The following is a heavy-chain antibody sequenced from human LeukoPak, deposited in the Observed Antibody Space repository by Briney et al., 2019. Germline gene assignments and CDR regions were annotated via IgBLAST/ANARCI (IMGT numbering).Heavy chain of an antibody. V-gene: IGHV1-69*05. CDR2: IIPIFGTA. D-gene: IGHD6-6*01. J-gene: IGHJ4*02. CDR1: GGTFSSYA. CDR3: ARVTSSSSGFDY. Sequence: ASVKVSCKASGGTFSSYAISWVRQAPGQGLEWMGGIIPIFGTANYAQKFQGRVTITTDESTSTAYMELSSLRSEDTAVYYCARVTSSSSGFDYWGQGTLVTVSS.